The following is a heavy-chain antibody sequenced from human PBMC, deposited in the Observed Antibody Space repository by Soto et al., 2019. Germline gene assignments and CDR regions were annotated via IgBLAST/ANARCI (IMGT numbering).Heavy chain of an antibody. V-gene: IGHV1-69*13. J-gene: IGHJ4*02. Sequence: SVKVSCKASGGTFSSYAISWVRQAPGQGLEWMGGIIPIFGTANYAQKFQGRVTITADESTSTAYMELSSLRSEDTAVYYCARVNNYYDSRGYYFYYFDYWGQGTLVTVSS. CDR1: GGTFSSYA. CDR3: ARVNNYYDSRGYYFYYFDY. CDR2: IIPIFGTA. D-gene: IGHD3-22*01.